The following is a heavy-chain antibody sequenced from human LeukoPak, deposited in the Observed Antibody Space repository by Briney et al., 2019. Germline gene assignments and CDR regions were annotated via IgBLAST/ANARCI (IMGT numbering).Heavy chain of an antibody. CDR2: IIPILGIA. D-gene: IGHD3-22*01. Sequence: SVKVSCKASGGTFSSYTISWVRQAPGQGLEWMGRIIPILGIANYAQKFQGRVTITADKSTSTAYMELSSLRSEDTAVYYCARGSYYDSSGYYLQMAYFDYWGRGTLVTVSS. V-gene: IGHV1-69*02. J-gene: IGHJ4*02. CDR3: ARGSYYDSSGYYLQMAYFDY. CDR1: GGTFSSYT.